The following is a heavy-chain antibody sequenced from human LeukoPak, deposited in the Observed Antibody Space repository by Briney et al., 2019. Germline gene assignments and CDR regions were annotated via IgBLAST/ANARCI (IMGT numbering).Heavy chain of an antibody. Sequence: ASVKVSCKASGYTFTSYAMHWVRQAPGKGLEWMGGFDPEDGETIYAQKFQGRVTMTEDTSTDTAYMELSSLRSEDTAVYYCATDSGYFDFDYWGQGTLVTVSS. CDR2: FDPEDGET. CDR3: ATDSGYFDFDY. V-gene: IGHV1-24*01. J-gene: IGHJ4*02. D-gene: IGHD3-9*01. CDR1: GYTFTSYA.